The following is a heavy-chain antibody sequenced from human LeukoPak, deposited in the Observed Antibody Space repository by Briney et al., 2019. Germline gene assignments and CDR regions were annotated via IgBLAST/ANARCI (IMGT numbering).Heavy chain of an antibody. D-gene: IGHD2-2*01. Sequence: ASVKVSCKASGYTFSSFAISWVRQAPGQGLEWMGWINAYNGHTSNAQKFRGRVTMITDTSTTTAYMELRSLTSDDTAVYYCARDRNRGASWLDSWGQGTLVTVSS. J-gene: IGHJ4*02. V-gene: IGHV1-18*01. CDR1: GYTFSSFA. CDR2: INAYNGHT. CDR3: ARDRNRGASWLDS.